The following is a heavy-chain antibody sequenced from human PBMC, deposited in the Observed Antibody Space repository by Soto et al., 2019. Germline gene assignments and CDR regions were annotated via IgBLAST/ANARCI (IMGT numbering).Heavy chain of an antibody. CDR2: ISAYNGNT. J-gene: IGHJ3*02. CDR3: ASGFEELSRKYDAFDI. Sequence: QVQLVQSGAEVKKPGASVKVSCKASGYTFTSYGISWVRQAPGQGLEWMGWISAYNGNTNYAQKHQGRVTMTTDTSTSTAYMELRSLRSDDTAVYYCASGFEELSRKYDAFDIWGQGTMVTVSS. CDR1: GYTFTSYG. D-gene: IGHD3-10*01. V-gene: IGHV1-18*01.